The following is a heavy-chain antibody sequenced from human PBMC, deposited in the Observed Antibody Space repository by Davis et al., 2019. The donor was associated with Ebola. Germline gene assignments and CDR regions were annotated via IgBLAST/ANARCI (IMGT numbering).Heavy chain of an antibody. CDR1: GFTFSSYA. Sequence: GESLKISCAASGFTFSSYAMHWVRQAPGKGLEWVAVISYDGSNKYYADSVKGRFTISRDNSKNTLYLQMNSLRAEDTAVYYCARDLAPGDYWGQGTLVTVSS. J-gene: IGHJ4*02. CDR3: ARDLAPGDY. CDR2: ISYDGSNK. D-gene: IGHD3-10*01. V-gene: IGHV3-30-3*01.